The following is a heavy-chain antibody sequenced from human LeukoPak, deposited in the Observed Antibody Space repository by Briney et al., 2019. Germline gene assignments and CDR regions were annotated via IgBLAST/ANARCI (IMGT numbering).Heavy chain of an antibody. J-gene: IGHJ4*02. CDR3: ARDAMGSYLN. Sequence: ASVKVSCKASGYTFTGYYMHWVRQAPGQGLEWMGRIDPNSGGTYYAQKFQGRVTMTRDTSMSTAYMELSRLRSDDTAVYYCARDAMGSYLNWGQGTLVTVSS. V-gene: IGHV1-2*02. D-gene: IGHD3-10*01. CDR1: GYTFTGYY. CDR2: IDPNSGGT.